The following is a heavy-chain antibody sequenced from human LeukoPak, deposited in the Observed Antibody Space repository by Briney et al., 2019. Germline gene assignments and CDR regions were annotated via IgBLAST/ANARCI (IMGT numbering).Heavy chain of an antibody. D-gene: IGHD6-13*01. Sequence: ASVKVSCKASGYTFTSYDINWVRQATGQGLEWMGWMNPNSGNTGYAQKFQGRVTMTRNTSISTAYMELSSLRSEDTAVYYCARGGYSSSWYFEYFQHWGQGTLVTVSS. CDR1: GYTFTSYD. CDR2: MNPNSGNT. J-gene: IGHJ1*01. V-gene: IGHV1-8*01. CDR3: ARGGYSSSWYFEYFQH.